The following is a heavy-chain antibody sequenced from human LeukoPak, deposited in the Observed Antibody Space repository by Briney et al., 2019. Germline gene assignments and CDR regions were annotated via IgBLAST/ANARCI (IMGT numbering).Heavy chain of an antibody. CDR2: ISWNSGSI. J-gene: IGHJ4*02. V-gene: IGHV3-9*01. CDR3: AKDPHYALFEANGFDY. D-gene: IGHD4-17*01. CDR1: GFTFDDYA. Sequence: GGSLRLSCAASGFTFDDYAMHWVRQAPGKGLGWVSGISWNSGSIGYADSVKGRFTISRDNAKNSLYLQMNSLRAEDTALYYCAKDPHYALFEANGFDYWGQGTLVTVSS.